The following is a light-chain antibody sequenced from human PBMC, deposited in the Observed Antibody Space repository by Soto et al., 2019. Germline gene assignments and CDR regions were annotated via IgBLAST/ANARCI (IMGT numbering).Light chain of an antibody. CDR3: QQYGRSPPFT. J-gene: IGKJ2*01. Sequence: EHVLTQSPGTLSLSPGERATLSCRASQSVSSSYLAWYQQKPGQAPRLLIYGASNRATGIPDRFSGSGSGTDFTLTISRLEPEDFAVYFCQQYGRSPPFTFGQGTKVEIK. V-gene: IGKV3-20*01. CDR1: QSVSSSY. CDR2: GAS.